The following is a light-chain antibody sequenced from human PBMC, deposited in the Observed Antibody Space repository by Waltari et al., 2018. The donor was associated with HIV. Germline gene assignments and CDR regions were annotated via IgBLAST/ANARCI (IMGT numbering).Light chain of an antibody. V-gene: IGLV2-14*03. CDR2: DVS. J-gene: IGLJ2*01. CDR1: CSDVGAYTY. CDR3: SSYTSSSTVV. Sequence: QSALTQPAPVSGSPGQSITISCTGTCSDVGAYTYVSWYQLHPGKAPNLMIYDVSHRPSGVSYRFSGSKSANTASLTISGLQAEDEAHYYCSSYTSSSTVVFGGGTKLTVL.